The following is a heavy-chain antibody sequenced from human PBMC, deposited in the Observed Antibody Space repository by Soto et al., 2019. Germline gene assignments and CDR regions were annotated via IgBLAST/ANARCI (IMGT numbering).Heavy chain of an antibody. CDR2: IYYSGST. J-gene: IGHJ1*01. Sequence: SETLSLTCTVSGGSISSYYWSWIRQPPGKGLEWIGYIYYSGSTNYNPSLKSRVTISVDTSKNQFSLKLSSVTAADTAVYYCARHEEQWLVPRSYFQHWGQGTLVTVSS. CDR3: ARHEEQWLVPRSYFQH. V-gene: IGHV4-59*08. CDR1: GGSISSYY. D-gene: IGHD6-19*01.